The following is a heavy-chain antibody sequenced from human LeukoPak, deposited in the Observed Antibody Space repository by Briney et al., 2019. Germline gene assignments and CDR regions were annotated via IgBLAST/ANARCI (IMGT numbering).Heavy chain of an antibody. CDR1: GGSISSYY. D-gene: IGHD3-22*01. V-gene: IGHV4-59*01. CDR2: IYYSGST. Sequence: SETLSLTCTVSGGSISSYYWSWIRQPPGKGLEWIGYIYYSGSTNYNPSLKSRVTIPVDTSKNQFSLKLSSVTAADTAVYYCAREADYYDSSGYPRGAFDIWGQGTMVTVSS. J-gene: IGHJ3*02. CDR3: AREADYYDSSGYPRGAFDI.